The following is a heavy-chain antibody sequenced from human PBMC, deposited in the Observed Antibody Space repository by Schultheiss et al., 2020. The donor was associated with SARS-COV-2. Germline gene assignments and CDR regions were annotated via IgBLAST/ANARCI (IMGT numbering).Heavy chain of an antibody. V-gene: IGHV3-23*01. Sequence: GGSLRLSCAASGFTFSSYAMSWVRQAPGKGLEWVSAISGSGGSTYYADSVKGRFTISRDNAKNSLYLQMNSLRAEDTAVYYCARDGHGDAFDIWGQGTMVTVSS. CDR2: ISGSGGST. CDR1: GFTFSSYA. CDR3: ARDGHGDAFDI. J-gene: IGHJ3*02.